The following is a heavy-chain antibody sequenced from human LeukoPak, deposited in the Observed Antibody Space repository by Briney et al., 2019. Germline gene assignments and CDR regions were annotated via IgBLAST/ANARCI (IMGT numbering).Heavy chain of an antibody. Sequence: PGGSLRLSCVASGFTFSSYGMSWVRQAPGKGLEWVSDISASGRSSYHADSVKGRLTISRNNPKNTLYVQMNSLRAEDTAVYYCAKRSGSYNPDAFDVWGQGTMVTVSS. D-gene: IGHD1-26*01. CDR1: GFTFSSYG. CDR3: AKRSGSYNPDAFDV. J-gene: IGHJ3*01. CDR2: ISASGRSS. V-gene: IGHV3-23*01.